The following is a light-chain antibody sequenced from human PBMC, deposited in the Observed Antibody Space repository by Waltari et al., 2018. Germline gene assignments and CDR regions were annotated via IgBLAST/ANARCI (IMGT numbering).Light chain of an antibody. Sequence: QSALTQSASVSGSPGQSITISCTGTSSDVGRYNLVSWYQRHPGNAPKLMIYEVTKRPSGVSNRFSGSKSGNTASLTISGLQSEDEADYYCCSYAGASTSLYVFGTGTKVTVL. CDR1: SSDVGRYNL. V-gene: IGLV2-23*02. CDR3: CSYAGASTSLYV. CDR2: EVT. J-gene: IGLJ1*01.